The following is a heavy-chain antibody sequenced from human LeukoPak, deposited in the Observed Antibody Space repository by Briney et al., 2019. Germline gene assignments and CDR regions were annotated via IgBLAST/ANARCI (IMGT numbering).Heavy chain of an antibody. Sequence: GASVKVSCKVSGYTLTELSMHWVRQAPGKGLEWMGGFDPGDGETIYAQKFQGRVTMTEDTSTDTAYMELSSLRSEDTAVYYCATVGSQQWLPHFDYWGQGTLVTVSS. J-gene: IGHJ4*02. CDR3: ATVGSQQWLPHFDY. D-gene: IGHD6-19*01. V-gene: IGHV1-24*01. CDR2: FDPGDGET. CDR1: GYTLTELS.